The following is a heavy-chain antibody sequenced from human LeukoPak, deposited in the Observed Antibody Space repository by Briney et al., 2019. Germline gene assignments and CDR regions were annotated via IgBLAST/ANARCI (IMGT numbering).Heavy chain of an antibody. V-gene: IGHV4-4*07. CDR1: GGCIRSYY. CDR3: ARDTRAAIFGHPNYYYYYMDV. J-gene: IGHJ6*03. D-gene: IGHD2-2*01. CDR2: VYTCRST. Sequence: SEAVPLTRTVCGGCIRSYYLSGIRQPAGKGLEWIGRVYTCRSTHYNPSLKSRVPMSVDASKNQFSLKLSSVTAADTAVYYCARDTRAAIFGHPNYYYYYMDVWGKGTTVTVSS.